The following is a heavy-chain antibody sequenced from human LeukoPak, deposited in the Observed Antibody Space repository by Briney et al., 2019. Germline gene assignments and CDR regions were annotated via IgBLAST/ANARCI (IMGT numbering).Heavy chain of an antibody. V-gene: IGHV3-64*01. CDR1: GFSFSSYA. J-gene: IGHJ4*02. CDR3: ARDAEGKEQWLVPWYFDY. D-gene: IGHD6-19*01. Sequence: AGTLSLSCAASGFSFSSYAMHWIRQAPGKGLEYVSAISSNGSSTYYANSVKGRFTISRDNSKNTLYLQMGSLRAEDMAVYYGARDAEGKEQWLVPWYFDYWGQGTLVTVSS. CDR2: ISSNGSST.